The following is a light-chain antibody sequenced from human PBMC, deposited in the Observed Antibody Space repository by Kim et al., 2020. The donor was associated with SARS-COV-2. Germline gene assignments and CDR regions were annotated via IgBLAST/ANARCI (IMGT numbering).Light chain of an antibody. J-gene: IGLJ2*01. V-gene: IGLV3-1*01. CDR3: RAGDSSAGE. CDR1: KLGDKY. CDR2: QHD. Sequence: SYELTHPPSVSVSPGQTARITCSGDKLGDKYAFWYQQKPGQSPVLVMFQHDKRPSGFSRRFSGSNSGNTAILPISGTGPIDEADYFFRAGDSSAGEFGGG.